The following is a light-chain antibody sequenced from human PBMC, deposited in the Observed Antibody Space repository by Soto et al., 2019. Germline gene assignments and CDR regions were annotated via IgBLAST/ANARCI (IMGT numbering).Light chain of an antibody. V-gene: IGKV3-11*01. J-gene: IGKJ1*01. CDR2: GAS. CDR1: ENVRTF. Sequence: VLTLSPAAVSLTPGERATLSCRASENVRTFVDWYQQKPGQAPRLLIYGASNRATGIPARFSGSGSGTDFTLTISSLEPEDFAVYYCQQCANWPPKWTFGQRANVDIK. CDR3: QQCANWPPKWT.